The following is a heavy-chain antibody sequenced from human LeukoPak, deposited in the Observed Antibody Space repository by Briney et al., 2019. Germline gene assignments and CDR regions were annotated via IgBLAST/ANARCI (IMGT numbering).Heavy chain of an antibody. CDR2: ISGGGAGT. CDR1: GFTFSSYA. D-gene: IGHD3-3*01. CDR3: AKVFTIFGVVGYGMDV. V-gene: IGHV3-23*01. Sequence: QPGGSLRLSCAASGFTFSSYAMSWVRQAPGKGLEWVSVISGGGAGTYYADSVKGRFTISRDNSKNTLYLQMNSLRAEDTAVYYCAKVFTIFGVVGYGMDVWGQGTTVTVSS. J-gene: IGHJ6*02.